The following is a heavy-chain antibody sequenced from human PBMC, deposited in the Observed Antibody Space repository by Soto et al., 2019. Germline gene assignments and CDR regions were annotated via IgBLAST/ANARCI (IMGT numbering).Heavy chain of an antibody. Sequence: ASVKVSCKASGGTFSSYAISWVRQAPGQGLEWMGGIIPIFGTANYAQKFQGRVTITADKSTSTAYMELSSLRSEDTAVYYCARLNRGHYASRAGEFDYWGQGTLVTVSS. V-gene: IGHV1-69*06. CDR2: IIPIFGTA. CDR1: GGTFSSYA. J-gene: IGHJ4*02. D-gene: IGHD3-22*01. CDR3: ARLNRGHYASRAGEFDY.